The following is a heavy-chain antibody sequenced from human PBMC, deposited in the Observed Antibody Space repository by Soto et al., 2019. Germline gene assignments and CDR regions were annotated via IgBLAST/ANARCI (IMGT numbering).Heavy chain of an antibody. CDR3: AKDSRPNYYCGMDV. Sequence: QVQLVESGGGVVQPGRSLRLSCAASGFTFSSYGMHWVRQAPGQGLEWVAVISYDGSNKYYADSVKGRFTICRDNSKNTLYVRVSSLGAKNRCIYYCAKDSRPNYYCGMDVWGQGTTFTVSS. V-gene: IGHV3-30*18. CDR2: ISYDGSNK. CDR1: GFTFSSYG. J-gene: IGHJ6*02.